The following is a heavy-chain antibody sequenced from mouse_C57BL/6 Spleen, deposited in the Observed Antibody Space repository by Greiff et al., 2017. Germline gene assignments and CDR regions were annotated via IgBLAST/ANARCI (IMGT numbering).Heavy chain of an antibody. CDR3: AREGGLYYDYDDWYFDV. Sequence: EVQGVESGGGLVKPGGSLKLSCAASGFTFSSYAMSWVRQTPEKRLEWVATISDGGSYTYYPDNVKGRFTISRDNAKNNLDLQMSHLKAEDTAMYYCAREGGLYYDYDDWYFDVWGTGTTVTVSS. V-gene: IGHV5-4*01. J-gene: IGHJ1*03. D-gene: IGHD2-4*01. CDR2: ISDGGSYT. CDR1: GFTFSSYA.